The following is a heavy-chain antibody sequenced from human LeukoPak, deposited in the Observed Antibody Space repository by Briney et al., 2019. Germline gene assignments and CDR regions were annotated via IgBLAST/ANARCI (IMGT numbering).Heavy chain of an antibody. CDR2: IYPGDSDT. J-gene: IGHJ4*02. Sequence: GESLKISCKGSGYSFTSYWIGWVRQMPGKGLEWMGIIYPGDSDTRYSPSFQGQVTISADKSISTAYLQWSSLKASDTAMYYCARLGPSYGSGTRGDYWGQGTLVTVSS. D-gene: IGHD3-10*01. CDR1: GYSFTSYW. V-gene: IGHV5-51*01. CDR3: ARLGPSYGSGTRGDY.